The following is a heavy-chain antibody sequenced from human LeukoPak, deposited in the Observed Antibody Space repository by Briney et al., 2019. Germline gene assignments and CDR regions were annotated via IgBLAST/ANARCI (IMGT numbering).Heavy chain of an antibody. CDR2: INHSGST. Sequence: SETLSLTCAVYGGSFSGYYWSWIRQPPGKGLEWIGEINHSGSTNYNPSLKSRVTISVDTSKNQFSLKLSSVTAADTAVYYCARRGAADWFDPWGQGTLVTVSS. CDR1: GGSFSGYY. J-gene: IGHJ5*02. D-gene: IGHD2-15*01. V-gene: IGHV4-34*01. CDR3: ARRGAADWFDP.